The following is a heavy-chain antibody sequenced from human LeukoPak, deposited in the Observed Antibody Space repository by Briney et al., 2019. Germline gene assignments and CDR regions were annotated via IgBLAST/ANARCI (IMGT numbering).Heavy chain of an antibody. J-gene: IGHJ5*02. CDR3: ARVLANFWSGYHTNWFDP. D-gene: IGHD3-3*01. CDR1: GGSISSGGYY. CDR2: IYYSGST. Sequence: TLSLTCTVSGGSISSGGYYWSWIRQHPGKGLEWIGYIYYSGSTYYNPSLKSRVTISVDTSKNQFSLKLSSVTAADTAVYYCARVLANFWSGYHTNWFDPWGQGTLVTVSS. V-gene: IGHV4-31*03.